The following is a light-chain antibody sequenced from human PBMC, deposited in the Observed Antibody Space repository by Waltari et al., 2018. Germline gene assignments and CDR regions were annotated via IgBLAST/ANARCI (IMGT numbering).Light chain of an antibody. V-gene: IGLV2-11*01. CDR3: CSYAGSITFWV. Sequence: QSALTQPRSVSGSPGQSVPISCTGTSSAVGCSNYVSWYQHHPGKAPKLIIYDVTKRPSGVPDRFSASKSDNTASLTISGLQAEDEADYYCCSYAGSITFWVFGGGTKLTVL. CDR1: SSAVGCSNY. J-gene: IGLJ3*02. CDR2: DVT.